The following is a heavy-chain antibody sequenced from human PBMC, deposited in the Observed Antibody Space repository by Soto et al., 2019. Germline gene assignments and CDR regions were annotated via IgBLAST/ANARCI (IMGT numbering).Heavy chain of an antibody. D-gene: IGHD4-17*01. CDR3: ARGWGTTVVKLDAFDV. CDR1: GFTFSTYS. CDR2: ISSGSTYK. V-gene: IGHV3-21*01. Sequence: PGGSLRLSCAASGFTFSTYSMNWVRQAPGKGLEWVSSISSGSTYKYYADSMKGRFTISRDNTKDSLDLQMNSLRAEDTAVYYCARGWGTTVVKLDAFDVWGQGTVVTVSS. J-gene: IGHJ3*01.